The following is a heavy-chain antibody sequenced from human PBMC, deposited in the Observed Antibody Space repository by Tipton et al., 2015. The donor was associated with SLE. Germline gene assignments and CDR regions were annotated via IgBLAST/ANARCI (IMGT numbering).Heavy chain of an antibody. CDR2: VYDIGTT. CDR1: GGSISGYQ. D-gene: IGHD6-19*01. CDR3: ARSVLPYRSGAFDY. Sequence: LRLSCTVSGGSISGYQWSWIRQSPQKGLEWIGYVYDIGTTNYNPSVMSRVIVSMDTSRNQVSLKLLSVAAADTAVYYCARSVLPYRSGAFDYWGQGTQVTVSS. V-gene: IGHV4-59*12. J-gene: IGHJ4*02.